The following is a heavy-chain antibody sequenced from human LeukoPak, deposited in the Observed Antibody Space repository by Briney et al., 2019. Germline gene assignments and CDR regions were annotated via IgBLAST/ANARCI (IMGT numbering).Heavy chain of an antibody. CDR3: AKYSLSRETFQH. V-gene: IGHV4-38-2*02. Sequence: SETLSLTCTVSGYSISSGYYWGWIRQSPGKGLEWIGSIYNSGSTFYNPSLESRLTISIDMSKNQMSMRLNSVTAADTAVYFCAKYSLSRETFQHWGQGTLVTVSS. D-gene: IGHD5/OR15-5a*01. CDR2: IYNSGST. J-gene: IGHJ1*01. CDR1: GYSISSGYY.